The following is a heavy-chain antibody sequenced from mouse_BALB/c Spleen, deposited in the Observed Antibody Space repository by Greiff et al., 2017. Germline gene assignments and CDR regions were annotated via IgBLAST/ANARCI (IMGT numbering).Heavy chain of an antibody. CDR2: IYPYNGGT. CDR1: GYTFTDYN. J-gene: IGHJ2*01. CDR3: ARWGGNYYFDY. V-gene: IGHV1S29*02. D-gene: IGHD2-1*01. Sequence: VQLQQSGPELVKPGASVKISCKASGYTFTDYNMHWVKQSHGKSLEWIGYIYPYNGGTGYNQKFKSKATLTVDNSSSTAYMELRSLTSEDSAVYYCARWGGNYYFDYWGQGTTLTVSS.